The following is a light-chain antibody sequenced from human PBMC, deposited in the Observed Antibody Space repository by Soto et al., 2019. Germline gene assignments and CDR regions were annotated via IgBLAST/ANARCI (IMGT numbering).Light chain of an antibody. CDR3: QQYGSSRT. CDR2: GAS. V-gene: IGKV3-20*01. Sequence: SVWTKYPATLSLSRGERATLSCRASQSVSSSYLAWYQQKPGQAPRRLIYGASSRATGIPDRFSGSGSGTDFTLTISRLEPEDFAVYYCQQYGSSRTFGQGTRLEIK. CDR1: QSVSSSY. J-gene: IGKJ5*01.